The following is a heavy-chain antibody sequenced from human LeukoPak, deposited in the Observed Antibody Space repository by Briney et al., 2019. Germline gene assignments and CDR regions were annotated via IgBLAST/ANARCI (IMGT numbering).Heavy chain of an antibody. CDR1: GSTFSSYA. CDR2: ISGSGDST. D-gene: IGHD2-2*01. V-gene: IGHV3-23*01. CDR3: AKGGAGYCSSTSCLYYFNY. Sequence: GGSLRLSCAASGSTFSSYAMSWVRHAPGKGLEWVSTISGSGDSTYYADSVKGRFTISRDNSKNTLQLQMNSLRAEDTAVYYCAKGGAGYCSSTSCLYYFNYWGQGTLVTVSS. J-gene: IGHJ4*02.